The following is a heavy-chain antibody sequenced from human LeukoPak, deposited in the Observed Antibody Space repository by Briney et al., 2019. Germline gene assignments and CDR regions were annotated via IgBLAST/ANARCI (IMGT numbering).Heavy chain of an antibody. D-gene: IGHD3-16*02. V-gene: IGHV1-2*02. CDR2: INPNNGGT. CDR1: GYTFTGYY. Sequence: ASVKVSCKASGYTFTGYYIHWVRQAPGQGLEWMGWINPNNGGTNYAQKFQDRVTLTRDTSISTAYMELSRLTSDDTAMYYCARDKLGLGELSLYDEWGQGTQVTVSS. CDR3: ARDKLGLGELSLYDE. J-gene: IGHJ4*02.